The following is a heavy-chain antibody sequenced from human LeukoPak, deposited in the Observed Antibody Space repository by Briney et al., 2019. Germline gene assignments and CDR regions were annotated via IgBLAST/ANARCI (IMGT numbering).Heavy chain of an antibody. CDR2: IDWDDDK. CDR1: GFSLSTSGMC. J-gene: IGHJ4*02. CDR3: ARGRGYSYGWYFDY. D-gene: IGHD5-18*01. V-gene: IGHV2-70*01. Sequence: SGPALVKPTQTLTLTCIFSGFSLSTSGMCVSWIRQPPGKALEWLALIDWDDDKYYSTSLKTRLTLSKDTSKNQVVLTMTNMGPADTAPYYCARGRGYSYGWYFDYWGQGTLVTVSS.